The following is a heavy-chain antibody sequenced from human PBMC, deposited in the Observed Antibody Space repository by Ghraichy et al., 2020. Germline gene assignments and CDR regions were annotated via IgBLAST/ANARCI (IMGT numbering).Heavy chain of an antibody. Sequence: GGSLRLSCAASGFTFSSYDMHWVRQATGKGLEWVSAIGTAGDPYYPGSVKGRFTISRENAKNSLYLQMNSLRAGDTAVYYCARGGIGYDSSGDPYWYFDLWGRGTLVTVSS. CDR1: GFTFSSYD. CDR2: IGTAGDP. D-gene: IGHD3-22*01. J-gene: IGHJ2*01. V-gene: IGHV3-13*05. CDR3: ARGGIGYDSSGDPYWYFDL.